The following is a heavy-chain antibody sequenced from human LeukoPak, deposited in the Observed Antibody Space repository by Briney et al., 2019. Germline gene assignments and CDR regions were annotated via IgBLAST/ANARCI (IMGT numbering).Heavy chain of an antibody. D-gene: IGHD4/OR15-4a*01. Sequence: PGRSLRLSCAASGFTFSSYGMHWVRQAPGKGLEWVAVISYDGSNKYYADSVKGRFTISRDNSKNTLYLQMNSLRAEDTAVYYCANVLQSMPWGQGTLVTVSS. CDR3: ANVLQSMP. CDR2: ISYDGSNK. V-gene: IGHV3-30*18. CDR1: GFTFSSYG. J-gene: IGHJ5*02.